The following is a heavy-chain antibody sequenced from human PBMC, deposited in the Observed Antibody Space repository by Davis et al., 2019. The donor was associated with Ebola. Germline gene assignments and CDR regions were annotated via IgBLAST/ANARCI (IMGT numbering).Heavy chain of an antibody. J-gene: IGHJ4*02. V-gene: IGHV4-39*01. Sequence: MPSETLSLTCTVSGDSISSSRYNWGWIRQPPGKGLEWIGGIYYSGSTYYNPSLKSRVTISIDTSNNQFSLKLSSVTAADTAVYYCARLFGSGWYFFDYWGQGTLGTVSS. CDR2: IYYSGST. CDR3: ARLFGSGWYFFDY. CDR1: GDSISSSRYN. D-gene: IGHD6-19*01.